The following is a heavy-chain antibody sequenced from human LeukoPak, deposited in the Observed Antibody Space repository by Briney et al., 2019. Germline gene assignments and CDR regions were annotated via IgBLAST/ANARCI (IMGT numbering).Heavy chain of an antibody. V-gene: IGHV1-2*06. J-gene: IGHJ4*02. Sequence: ASVKVSCKASGYTFTGYYMHWVRQAPGQGLEWMGRISPNSGGTNYAQKFQGRVTMTRDTSISTAYMELSRLRSDDTAVYYCARVRRILYSSSWYYFDYWGQGTLVTVSS. CDR2: ISPNSGGT. CDR3: ARVRRILYSSSWYYFDY. CDR1: GYTFTGYY. D-gene: IGHD6-13*01.